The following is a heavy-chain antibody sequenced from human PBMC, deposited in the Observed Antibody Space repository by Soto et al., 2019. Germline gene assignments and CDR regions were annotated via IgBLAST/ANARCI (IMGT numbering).Heavy chain of an antibody. CDR2: INPSGGST. CDR1: GYTFTSYY. J-gene: IGHJ4*02. V-gene: IGHV1-46*01. D-gene: IGHD3-22*01. CDR3: ARARSITMIVVVITGDFDY. Sequence: GASVKVSCKASGYTFTSYYMHCVRQAPGQVLEWMGIINPSGGSTSYAQKFQGRVTMTRDTSTSTVYMELSSLRSEDTAVYYCARARSITMIVVVITGDFDYWGQGTLVTVSS.